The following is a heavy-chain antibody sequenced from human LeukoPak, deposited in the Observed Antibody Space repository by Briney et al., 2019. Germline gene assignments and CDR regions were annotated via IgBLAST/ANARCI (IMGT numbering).Heavy chain of an antibody. D-gene: IGHD3-10*01. J-gene: IGHJ4*02. CDR2: INHSGSY. V-gene: IGHV4-34*01. CDR3: GGTNTMVGCLDD. CDR1: GGSFSGYY. Sequence: PSETLSLTCAVYGGSFSGYYWSWIRQPPGKWLEWIGEINHSGSYNYNASLKSRGTITVDTSKNQFLLKLSSVTAAETAVEYCGGTNTMVGCLDDWGQGTLVTVSS.